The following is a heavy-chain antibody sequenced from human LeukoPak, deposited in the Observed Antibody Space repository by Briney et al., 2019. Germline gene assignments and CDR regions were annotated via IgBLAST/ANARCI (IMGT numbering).Heavy chain of an antibody. CDR3: AKTTTGYSSGRYPGWPVDY. Sequence: GGFLRLSCAASGFTFSSYWMSWVRQAPGKGLECVANIKEDGTEKYYVDSVKGRFTISRDNSKNTVYLQMNSLRAEDTAVYYCAKTTTGYSSGRYPGWPVDYWGQGTLVTVSS. CDR1: GFTFSSYW. J-gene: IGHJ4*02. CDR2: IKEDGTEK. D-gene: IGHD6-19*01. V-gene: IGHV3-7*03.